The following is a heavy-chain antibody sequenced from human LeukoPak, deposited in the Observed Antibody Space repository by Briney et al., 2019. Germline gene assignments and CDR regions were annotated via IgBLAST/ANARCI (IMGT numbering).Heavy chain of an antibody. CDR1: GFTFNNYA. D-gene: IGHD5-12*01. Sequence: GGSLRLSCAASGFTFNNYAMSWVRQVPGKGLEWVSAISGNGGKTYYADSVKGRFTISRDNSKSTLYLQMNSLRAEDTAIYYCAREKLSSGFFDYWGQGTLVTVSS. V-gene: IGHV3-23*01. CDR3: AREKLSSGFFDY. J-gene: IGHJ4*02. CDR2: ISGNGGKT.